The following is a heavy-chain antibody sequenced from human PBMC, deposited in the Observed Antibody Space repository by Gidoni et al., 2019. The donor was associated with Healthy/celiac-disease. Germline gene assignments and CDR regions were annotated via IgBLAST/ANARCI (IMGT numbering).Heavy chain of an antibody. CDR1: GGSFSGYY. J-gene: IGHJ3*02. Sequence: QVQLQQWGAGLLKPSETLSLTCAVYGGSFSGYYWSWIRQPPGKGLEWIGEINHSGSTNYNPSLKSRVTISVDTSKNQFSLKLSSVTAADTAVYYCARTTSYYTAKGAFDIWGQGTMVTVSS. V-gene: IGHV4-34*01. CDR2: INHSGST. CDR3: ARTTSYYTAKGAFDI. D-gene: IGHD5-18*01.